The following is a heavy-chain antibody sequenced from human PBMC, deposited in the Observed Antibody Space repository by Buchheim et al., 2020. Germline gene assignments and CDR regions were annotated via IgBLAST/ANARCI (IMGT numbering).Heavy chain of an antibody. CDR1: GFTLSSYS. V-gene: IGHV3-21*01. CDR2: ISSSSAYI. Sequence: EVQLVESGGGLVKPGGSLRLSCAASGFTLSSYSMNWVRQAPGKGLEWVSAISSSSAYIYYADSVKGRFTISRDNVKNSLYLQMNSLRAEDTAVYYCARVSAVVGMDVWGQGTT. D-gene: IGHD2-21*01. CDR3: ARVSAVVGMDV. J-gene: IGHJ6*02.